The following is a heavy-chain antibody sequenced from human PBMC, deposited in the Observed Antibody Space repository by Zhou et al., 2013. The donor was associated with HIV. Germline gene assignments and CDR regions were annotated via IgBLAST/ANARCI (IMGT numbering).Heavy chain of an antibody. CDR1: GGTFSSYA. CDR3: ATPSDIVVVPACPVYPLDAFDI. Sequence: QVQLVQSGAEVKKPGSSVKVSCKASGGTFSSYAISWVRQAPGQGLEWMGGIIPIFGTANYAQKFQGRVTITTDESTSTAYMELSSLRSEDTAVYYCATPSDIVVVPACPVYPLDAFDIWAKGQWSPSLQ. V-gene: IGHV1-69*05. D-gene: IGHD2-2*01. J-gene: IGHJ3*02. CDR2: IIPIFGTA.